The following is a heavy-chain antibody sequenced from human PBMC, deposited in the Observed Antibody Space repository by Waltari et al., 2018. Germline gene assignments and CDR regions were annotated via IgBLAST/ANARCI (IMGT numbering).Heavy chain of an antibody. CDR2: ISVSGAST. D-gene: IGHD3-16*01. J-gene: IGHJ4*02. CDR1: GFTFSNSA. Sequence: EVQLLESGGGLLQPGGSLRLSCAASGFTFSNSAMNWVRQAPGKGLEWVSSISVSGASTFYTDSVKGRFIISRDNSKNTLYLQMNSLRAEDTALYYCAKVEGNGPLGIDYWGQGTLVTVSS. V-gene: IGHV3-23*01. CDR3: AKVEGNGPLGIDY.